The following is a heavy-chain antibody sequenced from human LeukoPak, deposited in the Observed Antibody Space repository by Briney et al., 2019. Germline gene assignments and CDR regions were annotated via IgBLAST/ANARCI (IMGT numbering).Heavy chain of an antibody. Sequence: XGFGYSFTXXXXXWVRXMPGXXXXXMGIIYPGDSDTRYSPSFQGQVTISVDRSISTAYLQWSSLKASDTAMYYCARRVVDHYGMDVWGQGTTVTVSS. J-gene: IGHJ6*02. CDR1: GYSFTXXX. CDR2: IYPGDSDT. V-gene: IGHV5-51*01. CDR3: ARRVVDHYGMDV. D-gene: IGHD6-6*01.